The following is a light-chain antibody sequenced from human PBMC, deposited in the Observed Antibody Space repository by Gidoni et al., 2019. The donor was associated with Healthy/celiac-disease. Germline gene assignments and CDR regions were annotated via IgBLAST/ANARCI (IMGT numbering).Light chain of an antibody. Sequence: DIQMTQSPSSLSASVGDRVTITCRASQSISSYLNWYQQKPGKAPKLLIYAASSLQSGVPSRFSGSGSGTDFTLTISSLHPEDFATYYCQQSYSTPITFXQXTRLXIK. CDR1: QSISSY. J-gene: IGKJ5*01. CDR2: AAS. CDR3: QQSYSTPIT. V-gene: IGKV1-39*01.